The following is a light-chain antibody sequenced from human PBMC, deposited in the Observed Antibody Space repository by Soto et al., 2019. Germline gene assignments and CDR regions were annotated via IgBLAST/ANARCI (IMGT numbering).Light chain of an antibody. CDR3: QQFGWPPT. CDR2: GAS. Sequence: EIVLTQSPGTLSLSPGESATLSCRDSQSVGSSYLAWFQQKPGQAPRLLVYGASSTATGTPDRFSVSGSGTDFTLTIDRLEPEDLAVYYCQQFGWPPTFGQGTRLEIK. V-gene: IGKV3-20*01. CDR1: QSVGSSY. J-gene: IGKJ5*01.